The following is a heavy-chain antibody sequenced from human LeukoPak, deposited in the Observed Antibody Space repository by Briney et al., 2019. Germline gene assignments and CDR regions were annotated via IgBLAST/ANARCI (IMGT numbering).Heavy chain of an antibody. Sequence: ASVKVSCKASGYTFTSYGISWVRQAPGQGLEWMGWISAYNGNTNYAQKLQGRVTMTTDTSTSTAYMELRSLRSEDTAVYYCARSQQWLVQANWFDPWGQGTLVTVSS. CDR3: ARSQQWLVQANWFDP. CDR2: ISAYNGNT. CDR1: GYTFTSYG. V-gene: IGHV1-18*01. D-gene: IGHD6-19*01. J-gene: IGHJ5*02.